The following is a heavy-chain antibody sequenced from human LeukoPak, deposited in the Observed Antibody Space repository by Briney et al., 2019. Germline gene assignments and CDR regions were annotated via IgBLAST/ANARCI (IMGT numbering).Heavy chain of an antibody. CDR1: GFDFSNYG. Sequence: GGSLRLSCAASGFDFSNYGMHWVRQAPGKGLEWVTFIQYDGINKYYGDSVRGRFTISRDNSKNTLYLQMHSLRVEDTAMYYCVKSSSYQTAEHFWGQGTLVPVSS. D-gene: IGHD2-21*02. CDR3: VKSSSYQTAEHF. J-gene: IGHJ4*02. V-gene: IGHV3-30*02. CDR2: IQYDGINK.